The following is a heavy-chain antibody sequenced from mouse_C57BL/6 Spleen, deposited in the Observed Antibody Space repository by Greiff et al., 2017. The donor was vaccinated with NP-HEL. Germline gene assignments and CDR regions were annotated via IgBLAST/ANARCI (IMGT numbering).Heavy chain of an antibody. V-gene: IGHV1-82*01. CDR3: ANYYSNYVGFAY. Sequence: QVQLQQSGPELVKPGASVKISCKASGYAFSSSWMNWVKQRPGKGLEWIGRIYPGDGDTNYNGKFKGKATLTEDKSSSTAYMQLSSLTSEDSAVYVCANYYSNYVGFAYWGQGTLVTVSA. D-gene: IGHD2-5*01. CDR2: IYPGDGDT. J-gene: IGHJ3*01. CDR1: GYAFSSSW.